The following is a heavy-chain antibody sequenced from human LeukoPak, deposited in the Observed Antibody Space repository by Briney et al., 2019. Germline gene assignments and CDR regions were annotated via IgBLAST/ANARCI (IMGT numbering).Heavy chain of an antibody. V-gene: IGHV3-21*01. CDR1: GFTFSSYS. CDR3: WGSYGSGSYSAPDFDY. CDR2: ISSSSSYI. D-gene: IGHD3-10*01. Sequence: PGGSLRLSCAASGFTFSSYSMNWVRQALGKGLEWVSSISSSSSYIYYADSVKGRFTISRDNAKNSLYLQMNSLRAEDTAVYYCWGSYGSGSYSAPDFDYWGQGTLVTVSS. J-gene: IGHJ4*02.